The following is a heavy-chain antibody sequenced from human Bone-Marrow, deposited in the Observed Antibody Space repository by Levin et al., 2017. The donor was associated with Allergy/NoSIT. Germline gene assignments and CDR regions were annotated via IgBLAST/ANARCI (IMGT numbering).Heavy chain of an antibody. D-gene: IGHD2-15*01. J-gene: IGHJ4*02. CDR3: ARDRDCSGRDCYFSPDY. CDR1: GYTFATNY. Sequence: ASVKVSRKASGYTFATNYIHWVRQAPGQGLEWMGTINPSGGTTSYVEKFQGRVVMTRDVSANTVYMELSSLRSDDTAVYYCARDRDCSGRDCYFSPDYWGQGTLVTVSS. V-gene: IGHV1-46*01. CDR2: INPSGGTT.